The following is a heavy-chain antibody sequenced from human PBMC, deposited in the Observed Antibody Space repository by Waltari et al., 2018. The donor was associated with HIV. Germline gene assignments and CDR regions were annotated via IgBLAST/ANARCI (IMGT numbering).Heavy chain of an antibody. CDR2: NIPIFGTA. J-gene: IGHJ6*02. D-gene: IGHD6-6*01. CDR1: GDTFSSYA. V-gene: IGHV1-69*18. CDR3: ATPYIAARPSYYGMDV. Sequence: QVQLVQSGAEVKKPGSSVKVSCKASGDTFSSYAISWVRQAPGQGLEWMGRNIPIFGTANYAQKFQGRVTITADESTSTAYMELSSLRSEDTAVYYCATPYIAARPSYYGMDVWGQGTTVTVSS.